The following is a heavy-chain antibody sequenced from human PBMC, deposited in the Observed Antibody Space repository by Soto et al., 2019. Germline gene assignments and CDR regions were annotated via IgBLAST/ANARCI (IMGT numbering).Heavy chain of an antibody. CDR2: ISSSSSYI. J-gene: IGHJ4*02. CDR3: ARDLYTQWLALFDY. Sequence: PGGSLRLSCAAPGFTFSSYSMNWVRQAPGKGLEWVPSISSSSSYIYYADSVKGRFTISRDNAKNSLYLQMNSLSAEDTAVYYCARDLYTQWLALFDYWGQGNLVTVSS. CDR1: GFTFSSYS. D-gene: IGHD6-19*01. V-gene: IGHV3-21*01.